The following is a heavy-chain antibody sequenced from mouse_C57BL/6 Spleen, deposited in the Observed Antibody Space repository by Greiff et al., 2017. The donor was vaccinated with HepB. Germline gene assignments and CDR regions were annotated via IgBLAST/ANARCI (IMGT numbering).Heavy chain of an antibody. CDR3: ARRDYGDFDY. CDR1: GFTFSSYA. Sequence: EVKLVESGGGLVKPGGSLKLSCAASGFTFSSYAMSWVRQTPEKRLEWVATISDGGSYTYYPDNVKGRFTISRDNAKNNLYLQMSHLKSEDTAMYYCARRDYGDFDYWGQGTTLTVSS. V-gene: IGHV5-4*03. D-gene: IGHD1-1*01. CDR2: ISDGGSYT. J-gene: IGHJ2*01.